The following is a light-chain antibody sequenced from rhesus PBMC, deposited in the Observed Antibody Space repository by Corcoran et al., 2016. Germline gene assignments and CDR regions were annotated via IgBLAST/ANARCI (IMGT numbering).Light chain of an antibody. CDR3: CSYAGGYTYI. CDR2: EVS. CDR1: SSDIGDYNY. J-gene: IGLJ1*01. V-gene: IGLV2-32*01. Sequence: QAALTQPRSVSGSPGQSVTISCTGTSSDIGDYNYVCWYQQHPGTAPQLMIYEVSKRPSGVYDRVSGSKSANTASLPISGLQAEDEADYYCCSYAGGYTYIFGPGTRLSVL.